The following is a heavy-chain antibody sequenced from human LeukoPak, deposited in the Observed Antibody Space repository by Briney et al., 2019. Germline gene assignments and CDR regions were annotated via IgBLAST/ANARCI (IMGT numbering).Heavy chain of an antibody. CDR3: AKDPIRDDYVWGSYRFPYY. Sequence: PGGSLRLSCAASGFTFSSYAMSWVRQAPGKGLEWVSAISGSGGSTYYADSAKGRFTISRDNSKNTLYLQMNSLRAEDTAVYYCAKDPIRDDYVWGSYRFPYYWGQGTLVTVSS. J-gene: IGHJ4*02. CDR2: ISGSGGST. D-gene: IGHD3-16*02. CDR1: GFTFSSYA. V-gene: IGHV3-23*01.